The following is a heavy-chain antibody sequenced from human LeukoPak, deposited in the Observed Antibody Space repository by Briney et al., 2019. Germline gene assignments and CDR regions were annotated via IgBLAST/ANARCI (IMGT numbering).Heavy chain of an antibody. Sequence: SETLSLTCAVSGGSISSYYWSWIRQPPGKGLEWIGYIYYSGSTNYNPSLKSRVTISLDTPRNQFSLKLSSVTAADTAVYYCARDCSGASCYDYWGQGTLVTVPS. D-gene: IGHD2-15*01. V-gene: IGHV4-59*01. CDR1: GGSISSYY. CDR2: IYYSGST. CDR3: ARDCSGASCYDY. J-gene: IGHJ4*02.